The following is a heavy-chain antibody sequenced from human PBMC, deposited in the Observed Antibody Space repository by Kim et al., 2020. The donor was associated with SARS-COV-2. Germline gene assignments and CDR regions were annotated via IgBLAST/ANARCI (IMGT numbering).Heavy chain of an antibody. CDR3: AKDQHSSTWSYYFDS. D-gene: IGHD2-2*01. Sequence: DSVKGRFTIPRDNTKNTLFLQMSGLKAEDTALYYCAKDQHSSTWSYYFDSWGRGTLVTVAS. J-gene: IGHJ4*02. V-gene: IGHV3-23*01.